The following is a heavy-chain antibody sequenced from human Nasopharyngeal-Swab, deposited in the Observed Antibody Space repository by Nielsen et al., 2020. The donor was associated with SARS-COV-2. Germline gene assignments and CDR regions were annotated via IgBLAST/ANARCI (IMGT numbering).Heavy chain of an antibody. CDR1: GFNFNNFG. CDR2: VWHDGNNK. V-gene: IGHV3-33*08. CDR3: ARGSTAGDY. Sequence: GGSLRLSCAASGFNFNNFGMHWIRQAPGNGLEWVAVVWHDGNNKYHAESVKGRFTISRDNSKNTMYLQMNSLTVDDSAMYYCARGSTAGDYWGQGTLVTVSS. J-gene: IGHJ4*02. D-gene: IGHD2-8*02.